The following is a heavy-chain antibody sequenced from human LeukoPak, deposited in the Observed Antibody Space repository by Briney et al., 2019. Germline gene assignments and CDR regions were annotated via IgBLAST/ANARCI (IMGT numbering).Heavy chain of an antibody. CDR1: GFTVSSYW. J-gene: IGHJ6*03. CDR3: ARVISDYYYYYMDV. Sequence: GGSLRLSCAASGFTVSSYWMNWVRQAPGKGLEWVANIKQDGSEKYYVDSVKGRFTISRDNAKNSLYLQMNTLRAEDTAVYYCARVISDYYYYYMDVWGKGTTVTIS. CDR2: IKQDGSEK. D-gene: IGHD2/OR15-2a*01. V-gene: IGHV3-7*01.